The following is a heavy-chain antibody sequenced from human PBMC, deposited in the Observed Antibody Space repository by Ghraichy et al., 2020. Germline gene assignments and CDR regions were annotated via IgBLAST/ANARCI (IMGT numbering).Heavy chain of an antibody. J-gene: IGHJ4*02. V-gene: IGHV1-69*13. CDR2: IIPIFGTA. Sequence: SVKVSCKASGGTFSSYAISWVRQAPGQGLEWMGGIIPIFGTANYAQKFQGRVTITADESTSTAYMELSSLRSEDTAVYYCARTIAAAGVSDPFDYWGQGTLVTVSS. CDR3: ARTIAAAGVSDPFDY. D-gene: IGHD6-13*01. CDR1: GGTFSSYA.